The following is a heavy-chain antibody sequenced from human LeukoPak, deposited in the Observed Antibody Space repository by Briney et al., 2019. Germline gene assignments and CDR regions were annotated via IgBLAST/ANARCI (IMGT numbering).Heavy chain of an antibody. CDR2: ISVYNGYT. CDR1: GYTFATYG. J-gene: IGHJ4*02. Sequence: ASVKVSCKASGYTFATYGITWVRQAPGQGLEWMGWISVYNGYTNEAQKFQGRVAMTTDTSARTAYMELRSLRADDTAVYYCARVRDLYSSSSNFDYWGQGTLVTVSS. D-gene: IGHD6-13*01. CDR3: ARVRDLYSSSSNFDY. V-gene: IGHV1-18*01.